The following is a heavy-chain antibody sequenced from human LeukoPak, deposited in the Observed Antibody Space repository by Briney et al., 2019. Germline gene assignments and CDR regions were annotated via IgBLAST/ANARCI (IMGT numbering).Heavy chain of an antibody. V-gene: IGHV3-74*01. D-gene: IGHD3-9*01. CDR2: INSDGSSI. CDR3: AKASYGTYYDILTGYPDY. Sequence: PGGSLRLSCAASGFTFSSHWMHWVRQAPGKGLVWVSRINSDGSSISYADSVKGRFTISRDNAKNTLYLQMNSLRAEDTAVYYCAKASYGTYYDILTGYPDYWGQGTLVTVSS. J-gene: IGHJ4*02. CDR1: GFTFSSHW.